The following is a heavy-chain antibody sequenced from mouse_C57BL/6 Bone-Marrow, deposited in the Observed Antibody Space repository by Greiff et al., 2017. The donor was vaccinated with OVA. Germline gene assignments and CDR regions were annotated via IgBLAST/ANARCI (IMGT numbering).Heavy chain of an antibody. J-gene: IGHJ2*01. Sequence: EVKLMESGGGLVQPGGSLKLSCAASGFTFSDYYMYWVRQTPEKRLEWVAYISNGGGSTYYPDTVKGRFTISRDNAKNTLYLQMSRLKSEDTAMYYCARLGLDFDYWGQGTTLTVSS. CDR3: ARLGLDFDY. V-gene: IGHV5-12*01. CDR1: GFTFSDYY. CDR2: ISNGGGST. D-gene: IGHD4-1*01.